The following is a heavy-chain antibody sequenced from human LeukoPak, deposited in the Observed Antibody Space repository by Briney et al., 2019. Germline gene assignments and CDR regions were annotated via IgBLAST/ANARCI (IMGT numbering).Heavy chain of an antibody. CDR3: AKDGSGTYPDAFDV. CDR2: IRGGAGDT. J-gene: IGHJ3*01. CDR1: GFTFSNFA. D-gene: IGHD1-26*01. Sequence: GGPLRLSCAASGFTFSNFATTWVRQAPGKGLEWVSGIRGGAGDTNYADSVKGRFTISRDTSKNTLYLQMNSLRAEDTAVYYCAKDGSGTYPDAFDVWGQGTMVTVSS. V-gene: IGHV3-23*01.